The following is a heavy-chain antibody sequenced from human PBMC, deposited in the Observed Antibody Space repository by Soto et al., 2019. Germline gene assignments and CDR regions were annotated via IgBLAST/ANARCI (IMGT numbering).Heavy chain of an antibody. V-gene: IGHV3-23*01. CDR1: GFTFSSNA. D-gene: IGHD2-21*01. Sequence: GGSLRLSCVASGFTFSSNAINWVRQAPGKGLEWVSTISNGGGSIYYADSVKGRFTISRDNSKNTVYLQMNSLRAEDTAVYYCAKDILWAQFDYWGQGTLVTVSS. J-gene: IGHJ4*02. CDR3: AKDILWAQFDY. CDR2: ISNGGGSI.